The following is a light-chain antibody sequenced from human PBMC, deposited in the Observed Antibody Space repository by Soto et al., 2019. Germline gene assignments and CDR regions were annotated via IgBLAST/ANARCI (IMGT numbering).Light chain of an antibody. Sequence: QSVLTQPASVSGSPGQSITISCTGTSSDVGGYNYVSWYQHHPGKAPKLIIYDVTNRPSGVSNPSSGSKSGNTASLTISGLQPEDEADYYCSSYTTSNTRQIVFGTGTMVTVL. CDR3: SSYTTSNTRQIV. CDR1: SSDVGGYNY. CDR2: DVT. J-gene: IGLJ1*01. V-gene: IGLV2-14*03.